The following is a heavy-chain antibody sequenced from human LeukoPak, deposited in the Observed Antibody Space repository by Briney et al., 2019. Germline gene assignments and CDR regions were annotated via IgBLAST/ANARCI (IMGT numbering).Heavy chain of an antibody. D-gene: IGHD2-15*01. CDR1: GYTFTSYA. CDR3: ASDSQVAGY. CDR2: ISAGNGNT. Sequence: ASVKVSCKASGYTFTSYAIHWVRQAPGQRLEWMGWISAGNGNTKYSQNFQGRVTFTSNTSATTAFMELSSLRSDDTAVYYCASDSQVAGYWGQGTLVTVSS. J-gene: IGHJ4*02. V-gene: IGHV1-3*01.